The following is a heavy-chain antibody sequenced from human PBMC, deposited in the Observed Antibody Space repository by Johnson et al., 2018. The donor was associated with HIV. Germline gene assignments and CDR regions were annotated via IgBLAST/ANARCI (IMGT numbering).Heavy chain of an antibody. CDR2: INWNGGST. V-gene: IGHV3-20*04. J-gene: IGHJ3*02. D-gene: IGHD1-26*01. Sequence: VQLVESGGGVVRPGGSLRLSCAASGSTFDDYGVSWVRQAPGKGLEWVSGINWNGGSTGYADSVKGRFTISRDNSKNTLYLQMNSLRAEDTAVYYCARRYSGSYGAFDIWGQGTMVTVSS. CDR3: ARRYSGSYGAFDI. CDR1: GSTFDDYG.